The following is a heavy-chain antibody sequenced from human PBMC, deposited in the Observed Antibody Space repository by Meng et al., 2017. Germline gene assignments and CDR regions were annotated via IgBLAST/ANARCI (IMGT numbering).Heavy chain of an antibody. D-gene: IGHD3-16*01. Sequence: GGSLRLSCEASGFIFTDYYMGWLPQPPGKGLEWVSSIIFSGSTFYYADSVNCRFTISRDNAKNTLFLRMSDLRAEDTAVYYCVKFRLGYEYYLEYWGQGNQV. CDR2: IIFSGSTF. CDR1: GFIFTDYY. J-gene: IGHJ4*01. CDR3: VKFRLGYEYYLEY. V-gene: IGHV3-11*01.